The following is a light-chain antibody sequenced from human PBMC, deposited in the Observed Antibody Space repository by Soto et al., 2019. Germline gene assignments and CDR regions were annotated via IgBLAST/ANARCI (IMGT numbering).Light chain of an antibody. CDR2: EVT. CDR1: SSDVGSYFY. J-gene: IGLJ2*01. V-gene: IGLV2-8*01. CDR3: SIYAGGNSVI. Sequence: QSVLTQPPSASGSPGQPVTISCAGTSSDVGSYFYVSWYQQHPGKAPKLMIYEVTKRSSGVPDRFSGSKSGNTASLTVSGLQVEDEADYFCSIYAGGNSVIFGGGTKLTVL.